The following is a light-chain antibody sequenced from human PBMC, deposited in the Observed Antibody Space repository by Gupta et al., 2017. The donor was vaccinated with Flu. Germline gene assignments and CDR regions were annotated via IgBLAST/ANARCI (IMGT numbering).Light chain of an antibody. CDR3: QQRRYWPIT. CDR2: DAS. J-gene: IGKJ4*01. Sequence: PATLSLSPGERATLSCRASQSIGSQLAWYQQKPGQAPRLLIHDASNRATDIPARFSGSGSETDFTLTISSLEPEDFAVYYCQQRRYWPITFGGGTKLEIK. V-gene: IGKV3-11*01. CDR1: QSIGSQ.